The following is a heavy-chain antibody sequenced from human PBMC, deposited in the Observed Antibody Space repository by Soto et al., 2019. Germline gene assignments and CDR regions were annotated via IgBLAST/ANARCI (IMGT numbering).Heavy chain of an antibody. Sequence: SETLSLTCAVSGGSTSSSNWWSWVRQPPGKGLEWIGEIYHSGSTNYNPSLKSRVTISVDKSKNQFSLKLSSVTAADTAVYYCARDREGSYGMDVWGQGTTVTAP. CDR2: IYHSGST. CDR1: GGSTSSSNW. CDR3: ARDREGSYGMDV. V-gene: IGHV4-4*02. J-gene: IGHJ6*02.